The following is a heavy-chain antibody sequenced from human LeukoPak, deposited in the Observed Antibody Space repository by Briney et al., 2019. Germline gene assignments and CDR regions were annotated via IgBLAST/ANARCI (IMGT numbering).Heavy chain of an antibody. CDR1: GYPFTSYY. CDR3: ARDVIAAPGDTLWC. V-gene: IGHV1-46*01. CDR2: INPSGGST. J-gene: IGHJ4*02. D-gene: IGHD6-13*01. Sequence: ASVKVSCKASGYPFTSYYIHWVRQAPGQELEWMGIINPSGGSTSYAQKFQGRVTMTRDTSTSTVYMELSSLRSEDTALYYCARDVIAAPGDTLWCWGQGTLVTVSS.